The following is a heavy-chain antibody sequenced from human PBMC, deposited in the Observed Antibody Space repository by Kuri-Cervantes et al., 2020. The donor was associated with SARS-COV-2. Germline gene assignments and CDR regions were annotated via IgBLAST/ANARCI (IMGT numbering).Heavy chain of an antibody. D-gene: IGHD3-10*01. Sequence: GSLRLSCTVSGGSISSSSYYWGWIRQPPGKGLEWIGSIYYSGSTYYNPSLKSRVTISVDTSKNRFSLKLSSVTAADTAVYYCARLSFLWFGAQYYFDYWGQGPLVPVSS. V-gene: IGHV4-39*01. J-gene: IGHJ4*02. CDR2: IYYSGST. CDR1: GGSISSSSYY. CDR3: ARLSFLWFGAQYYFDY.